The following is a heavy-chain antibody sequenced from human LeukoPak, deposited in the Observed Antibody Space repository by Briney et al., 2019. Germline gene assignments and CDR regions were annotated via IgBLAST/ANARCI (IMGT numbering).Heavy chain of an antibody. CDR3: ARVAGLGIAVDY. CDR1: GFTFSSYA. D-gene: IGHD7-27*01. J-gene: IGHJ4*02. CDR2: ISYDGSNK. V-gene: IGHV3-30*01. Sequence: GGSLRLSCAASGFTFSSYAMHWVRQAPGKGLEWVAVISYDGSNKYYADSVKGRFTISRDNSKNTLYLQMNSLRAEDTAVYYCARVAGLGIAVDYWGQGTLVTVSS.